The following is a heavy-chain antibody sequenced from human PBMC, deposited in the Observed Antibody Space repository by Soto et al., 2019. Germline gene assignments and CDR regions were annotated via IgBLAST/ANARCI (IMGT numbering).Heavy chain of an antibody. CDR3: ARYSNNWSQTEGPDV. D-gene: IGHD6-13*01. V-gene: IGHV4-4*07. CDR1: VDSMTTYY. J-gene: IGHJ6*02. CDR2: IDTSGNT. Sequence: PSETLSLTCTVSVDSMTTYYWSWIRQPAGKGLEWIGRIDTSGNTNYNPSLKSRVTMSVDTSKKQFSLKLTSVTAADTAVYYCARYSNNWSQTEGPDVSAQGPTLPVSS.